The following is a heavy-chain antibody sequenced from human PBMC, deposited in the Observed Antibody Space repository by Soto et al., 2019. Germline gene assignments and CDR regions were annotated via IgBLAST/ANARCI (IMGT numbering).Heavy chain of an antibody. CDR2: IWYDGSNK. CDR1: GFTFSSYG. Sequence: QVQLVESGGGVVQPGRSLRLSCAASGFTFSSYGMHWVRQAPGKGLEWVAVIWYDGSNKYYADSVKGRFTISRDNSKNTLYLQMNSLRAEDTGVYYCARDQGGSGPYWYFDLLGRGTLVTVSS. CDR3: ARDQGGSGPYWYFDL. J-gene: IGHJ2*01. V-gene: IGHV3-33*01. D-gene: IGHD3-10*01.